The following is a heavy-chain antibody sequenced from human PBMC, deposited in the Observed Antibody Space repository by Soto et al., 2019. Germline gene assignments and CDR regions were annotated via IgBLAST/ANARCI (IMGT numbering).Heavy chain of an antibody. V-gene: IGHV4-34*01. CDR1: GGSFSGYY. D-gene: IGHD1-26*01. CDR2: INHSGST. J-gene: IGHJ6*02. Sequence: SETLSLTCAVYGGSFSGYYWSWIRQPPGKGLEWIGEINHSGSTNYNPSLKSRVTISVDTSKNQFSLKLSSVTAADTAVYYCARDGGGATGWFYYGMDVWGQGTTVT. CDR3: ARDGGGATGWFYYGMDV.